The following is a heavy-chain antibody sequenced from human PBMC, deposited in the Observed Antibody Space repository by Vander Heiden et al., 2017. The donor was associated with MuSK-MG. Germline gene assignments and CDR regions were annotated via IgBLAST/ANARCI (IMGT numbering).Heavy chain of an antibody. D-gene: IGHD7-27*01. V-gene: IGHV1-18*01. J-gene: IGHJ6*02. Sequence: QVQLVQSGGEVTKPGASMKVSCKASGYTFTTYGLPWVRQAPGQGLEWMGWISGYNGNTDYAQNLKGRVTMTRDTSTSTAYMELRSLRSDDTAVYYCARGRLGSGYYNYGMDVWGQGTTVTVSS. CDR1: GYTFTTYG. CDR2: ISGYNGNT. CDR3: ARGRLGSGYYNYGMDV.